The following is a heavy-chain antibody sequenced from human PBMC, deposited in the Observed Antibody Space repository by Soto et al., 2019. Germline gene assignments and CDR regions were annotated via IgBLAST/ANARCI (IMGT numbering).Heavy chain of an antibody. CDR1: GYTFTSYG. J-gene: IGHJ6*02. V-gene: IGHV1-18*01. Sequence: QVQLVQSGAEVKKPGASVKVSCKASGYTFTSYGISWVRQAPGQGLEWMGWISAYNGNTNYAQKLQGRVTTTTDTPTSTAYMELRSLRSDDTAVYYCARVTDTGSGDYYYYYCMDVWGQGTTVTVAS. CDR3: ARVTDTGSGDYYYYYCMDV. D-gene: IGHD3-10*01. CDR2: ISAYNGNT.